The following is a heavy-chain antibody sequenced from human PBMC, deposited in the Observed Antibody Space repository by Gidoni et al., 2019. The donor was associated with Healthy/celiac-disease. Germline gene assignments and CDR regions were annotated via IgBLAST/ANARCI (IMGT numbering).Heavy chain of an antibody. Sequence: QVQLVQSGAEVKKPGSSVKVSCKASGGTFRSYAISWVRQAPGQGLEWMGGIIPIFGTANYAQKFQGRVTITADESTSTAYMELSSLRSEDTAVYYCARDTPYYYDSSGYYYAGGYFDYWGQGTLVTVSS. V-gene: IGHV1-69*01. J-gene: IGHJ4*02. CDR3: ARDTPYYYDSSGYYYAGGYFDY. CDR1: GGTFRSYA. D-gene: IGHD3-22*01. CDR2: IIPIFGTA.